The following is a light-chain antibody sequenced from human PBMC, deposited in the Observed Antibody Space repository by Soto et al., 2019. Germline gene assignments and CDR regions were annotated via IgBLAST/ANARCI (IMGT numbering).Light chain of an antibody. Sequence: EIVMTQSPATLSVSPGERAKFSCRASQSVRNNLAWFQQKPGQAPRLLIYGASTKAPGIPARFSGSGSGTQFTLTISRPQSEDFAVYYCQQYTNWPLTFGGGSKVEIK. CDR3: QQYTNWPLT. V-gene: IGKV3-15*01. CDR1: QSVRNN. J-gene: IGKJ4*01. CDR2: GAS.